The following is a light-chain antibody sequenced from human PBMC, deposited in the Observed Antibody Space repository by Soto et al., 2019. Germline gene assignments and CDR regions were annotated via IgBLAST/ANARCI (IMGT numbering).Light chain of an antibody. Sequence: EIVLTQSPGSLSLSPRERATLSCRASQSVSNSYVAWYQQIPGQAPRLLIYGASNRATGIPDRFSGSGSGTDFTLTISRLEPEDSAVYYCQQYGNAPPSTFGQGTKVEIK. CDR2: GAS. J-gene: IGKJ1*01. CDR3: QQYGNAPPST. CDR1: QSVSNSY. V-gene: IGKV3-20*01.